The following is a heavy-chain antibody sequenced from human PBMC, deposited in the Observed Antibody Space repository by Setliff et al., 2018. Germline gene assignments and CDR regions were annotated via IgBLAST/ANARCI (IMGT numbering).Heavy chain of an antibody. CDR2: INPGNGNT. CDR3: ARDKGYDSSGYYFYYYYYMDV. J-gene: IGHJ6*03. Sequence: ASVKVSCKASGYTFTDYAMHWVRQAPGQRLEWMGWINPGNGNTKYSQKFQGRVTITRDTSASTAYMGLSSLRSEDTAVYYCARDKGYDSSGYYFYYYYYMDVWGKGTTVTVSS. D-gene: IGHD3-22*01. CDR1: GYTFTDYA. V-gene: IGHV1-3*01.